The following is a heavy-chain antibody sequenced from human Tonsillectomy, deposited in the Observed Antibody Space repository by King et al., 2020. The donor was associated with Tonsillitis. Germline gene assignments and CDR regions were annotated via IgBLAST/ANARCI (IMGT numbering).Heavy chain of an antibody. CDR2: ISSSSNYT. J-gene: IGHJ6*02. CDR3: ARVDGAAGAHPLYYYYGMDV. CDR1: GFTFSDYY. V-gene: IGHV3-11*05. Sequence: VQLVESGGGLVKPGGSLRLSCAASGFTFSDYYMSWIRQPPGKGLEWVSYISSSSNYTNYAASVKGRFTISRDNAKTSLYLQMNNLRAEDTAAYYCARVDGAAGAHPLYYYYGMDVWGQGTAVTVSS. D-gene: IGHD6-13*01.